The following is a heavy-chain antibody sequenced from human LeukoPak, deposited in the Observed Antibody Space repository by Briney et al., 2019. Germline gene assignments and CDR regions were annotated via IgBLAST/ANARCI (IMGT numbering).Heavy chain of an antibody. Sequence: SGGSLRLSCAASGFTFSSYAMSWVRQAPGKGLEWVSAISVSGDSTYYADSVKGRFTISRDNSKNTLYLQMNSLRAEDTAVYYCAGAAAGPLFDYWGQGTLVTVSS. D-gene: IGHD6-13*01. J-gene: IGHJ4*02. V-gene: IGHV3-23*01. CDR1: GFTFSSYA. CDR3: AGAAAGPLFDY. CDR2: ISVSGDST.